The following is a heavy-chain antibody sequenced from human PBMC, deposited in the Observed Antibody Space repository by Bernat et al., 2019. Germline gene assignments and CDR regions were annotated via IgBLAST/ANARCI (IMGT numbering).Heavy chain of an antibody. CDR3: ARDARTESSGYNFFFDH. Sequence: EVQLLESGGGLIQPGGSLRLSCAASGFTFTTYSMNWVRQAPGKGLEWISYITGSSDTVYADSVKGRFTISRDNAKNSLFLEMNSLRAEDTALYYCARDARTESSGYNFFFDHWGQGTLVTVSS. CDR2: ITGSSDTV. CDR1: GFTFTTYS. J-gene: IGHJ4*02. D-gene: IGHD3-22*01. V-gene: IGHV3-48*01.